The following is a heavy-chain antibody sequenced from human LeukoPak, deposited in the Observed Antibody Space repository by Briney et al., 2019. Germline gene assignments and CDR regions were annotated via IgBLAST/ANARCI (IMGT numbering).Heavy chain of an antibody. CDR1: GGSFSGYY. CDR3: ARPKSPWIFDY. Sequence: PSETLSLTCAVYGGSFSGYYWSWIRQPPGKGLEWIGEINHSGSTNYNPSLKSRVTISVDTSKNQFSLKLSSVTAADTAVYYCARPKSPWIFDYWGQGTLVTVSS. CDR2: INHSGST. D-gene: IGHD5-12*01. V-gene: IGHV4-34*01. J-gene: IGHJ4*02.